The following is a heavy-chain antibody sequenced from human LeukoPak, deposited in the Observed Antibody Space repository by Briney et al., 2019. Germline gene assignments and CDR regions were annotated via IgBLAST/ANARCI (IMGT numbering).Heavy chain of an antibody. D-gene: IGHD2-2*02. CDR1: GYTFTGYY. Sequence: ASVKVSCKASGYTFTGYYMHWVRQAPGQGLEWMGWINPNSGGTNYAQTFQGRVTMTRDTSISTAYMELSRLRSDDTAVYYCARVGHIVVVPAAIISNDYWGQGTLVTVSS. J-gene: IGHJ4*02. V-gene: IGHV1-2*02. CDR3: ARVGHIVVVPAAIISNDY. CDR2: INPNSGGT.